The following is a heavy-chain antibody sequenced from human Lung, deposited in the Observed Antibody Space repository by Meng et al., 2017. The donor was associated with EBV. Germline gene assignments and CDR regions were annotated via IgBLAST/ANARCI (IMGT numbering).Heavy chain of an antibody. CDR1: GYTFTSNG. D-gene: IGHD1-26*01. Sequence: QGQGVQPGAEVKKPGASRKVSGKASGYTFTSNGISWVRQAPGQGLEWMGWISGYNGNTNYAQKLQGRVTMTTDTSTSTAYMELRSLRSDDTAVYYCAREADGATFDYWGQGTLVTVSS. J-gene: IGHJ4*02. CDR2: ISGYNGNT. CDR3: AREADGATFDY. V-gene: IGHV1-18*01.